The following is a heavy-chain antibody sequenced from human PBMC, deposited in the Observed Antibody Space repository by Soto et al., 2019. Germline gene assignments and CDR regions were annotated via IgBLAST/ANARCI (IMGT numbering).Heavy chain of an antibody. CDR1: GYNLSGFW. CDR3: AKARCRPDSFKI. D-gene: IGHD4-17*01. Sequence: DVSLRLSCAASGYNLSGFWMPWLPQATGKGLVWVSRIDNGGTNTVSADAVKGRFTISRENAKNTLYLQMNSLRAEDTAVYWGAKARCRPDSFKIRAQGTMVT. V-gene: IGHV3-74*01. J-gene: IGHJ3*02. CDR2: IDNGGTNT.